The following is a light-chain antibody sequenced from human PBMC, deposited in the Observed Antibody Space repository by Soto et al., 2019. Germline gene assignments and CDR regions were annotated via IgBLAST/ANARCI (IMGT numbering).Light chain of an antibody. Sequence: EIVLTQSPGTLSLSPGERATLSCRAIQSISSNYLAWYQQKPGQSPRLLIYGASSRATGIPDRFSGSGSGTEFTLTISSLQSEDFAVYYCQQYENWPPITFGQGTRLEIK. CDR2: GAS. J-gene: IGKJ5*01. CDR3: QQYENWPPIT. CDR1: QSISSNY. V-gene: IGKV3-20*01.